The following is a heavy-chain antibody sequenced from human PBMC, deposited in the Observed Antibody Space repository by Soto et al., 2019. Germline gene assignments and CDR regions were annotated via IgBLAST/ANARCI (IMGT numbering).Heavy chain of an antibody. V-gene: IGHV3-9*01. CDR2: ISWNSANI. J-gene: IGHJ4*02. CDR1: GFTFSSYS. D-gene: IGHD2-15*01. CDR3: GSRGIIGGGIDY. Sequence: PGGSLRLSCAASGFTFSSYSMNWVRQAPGKGLEWVSGISWNSANIGYADSVKGRFTISRDNAKNSLYLQMSSLRAEDTALYYCGSRGIIGGGIDYWGQGTLVTVSS.